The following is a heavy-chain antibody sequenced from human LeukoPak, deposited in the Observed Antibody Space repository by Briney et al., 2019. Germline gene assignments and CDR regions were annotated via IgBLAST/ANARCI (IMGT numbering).Heavy chain of an antibody. Sequence: PSETLSLTCSVSGGSISSGSYYWIWIRQPAGKELEWIGRIYARGTTDYNPSLKSRVTISADTSKNQFSLKLSSVTAADTAVYYCASEVPYYYYMDVWGKGTTVTVSS. CDR3: ASEVPYYYYMDV. J-gene: IGHJ6*03. D-gene: IGHD3-10*01. CDR2: IYARGTT. CDR1: GGSISSGSYY. V-gene: IGHV4-61*02.